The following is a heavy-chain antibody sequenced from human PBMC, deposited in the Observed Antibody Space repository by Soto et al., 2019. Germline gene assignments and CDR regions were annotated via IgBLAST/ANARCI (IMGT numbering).Heavy chain of an antibody. V-gene: IGHV5-51*07. CDR1: GYRFTSCW. CDR2: IYPGDSDT. D-gene: IGHD3-10*01. J-gene: IGHJ4*02. Sequence: GASLKISCKGSGYRFTSCWIGWVHQMHGKGLEWMGVIYPGDSDTRYSPSFQGQVTISADKSISTAYLQWSSLKASDTAMYYCARYYGSESYPQKPIDYWGQGTLVTVSS. CDR3: ARYYGSESYPQKPIDY.